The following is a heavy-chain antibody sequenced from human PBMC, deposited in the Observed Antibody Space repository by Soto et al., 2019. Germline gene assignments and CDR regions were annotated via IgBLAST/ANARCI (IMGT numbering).Heavy chain of an antibody. Sequence: PGGSLRLSCAASGFTVSTDWMYWVRQAPGKGLEWVSLIKSGGNTYYADSVEGRFTISRDNSKNTVYLQMNSLRAEDTAVYYCVRENYYYGMDVWGQGTTVTXSS. CDR3: VRENYYYGMDV. V-gene: IGHV3-66*01. CDR2: IKSGGNT. J-gene: IGHJ6*02. CDR1: GFTVSTDW.